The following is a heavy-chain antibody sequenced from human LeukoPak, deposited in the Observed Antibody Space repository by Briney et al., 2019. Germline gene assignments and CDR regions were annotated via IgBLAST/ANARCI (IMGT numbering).Heavy chain of an antibody. CDR2: IKQDGSEK. CDR1: GFTFSSYW. V-gene: IGHV3-7*04. CDR3: ARETEMANLDY. D-gene: IGHD5-24*01. J-gene: IGHJ4*02. Sequence: GGSLRLSCTASGFTFSSYWMNWVRQAPGKGLEWVANIKQDGSEKYYVDSVRGRFTISRDNAKKSLYLQMNSLRAEDTAVYYCARETEMANLDYWGQGTLVTVSS.